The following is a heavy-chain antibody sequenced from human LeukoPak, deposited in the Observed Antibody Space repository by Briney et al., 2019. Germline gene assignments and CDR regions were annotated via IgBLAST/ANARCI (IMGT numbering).Heavy chain of an antibody. CDR3: VRDRGTSSWYYH. V-gene: IGHV4-39*07. D-gene: IGHD3-3*02. J-gene: IGHJ4*02. Sequence: SETLSLTCTVPGGPTNSAKDSRGWIRQPPGKGLEWIGTIDLSGTTNYNPSLKSRVIISADMANNQLSLTLSSVTAVDTAMYYCVRDRGTSSWYYHWGQGTLVIVSS. CDR1: GGPTNSAKDS. CDR2: IDLSGTT.